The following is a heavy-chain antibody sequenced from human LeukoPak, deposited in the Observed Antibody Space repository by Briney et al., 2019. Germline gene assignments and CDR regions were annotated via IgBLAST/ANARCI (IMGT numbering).Heavy chain of an antibody. Sequence: PGGSLRLSCAASGFTVSSNYMNWVRQAPGKGLEWVAVISYDGSDKSYADSVKGRFTISRDNSKNTLYLQMNSLRAEDTALYYCAREEQLSFDYWGQGTLVTVSS. D-gene: IGHD1/OR15-1a*01. CDR3: AREEQLSFDY. CDR1: GFTVSSNY. J-gene: IGHJ4*02. CDR2: ISYDGSDK. V-gene: IGHV3-30-3*01.